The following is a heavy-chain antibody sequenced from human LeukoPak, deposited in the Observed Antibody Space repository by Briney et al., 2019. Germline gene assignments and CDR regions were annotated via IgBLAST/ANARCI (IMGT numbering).Heavy chain of an antibody. CDR1: GGSISSSSYY. CDR3: ARTPTNAYSSSWSFDY. D-gene: IGHD6-13*01. V-gene: IGHV4-39*07. J-gene: IGHJ4*02. Sequence: ASETLSLTCTVSGGSISSSSYYWGWIRQPPGKGLEWIVEINHSGSTNYNPSLKSRVTISVDTSKNQFSLKLSSVTAADTAVYYCARTPTNAYSSSWSFDYWGQGTLVTVSS. CDR2: INHSGST.